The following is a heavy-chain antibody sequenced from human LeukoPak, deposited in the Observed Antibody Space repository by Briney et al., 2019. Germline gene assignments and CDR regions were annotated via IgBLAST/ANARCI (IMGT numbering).Heavy chain of an antibody. V-gene: IGHV4-61*01. D-gene: IGHD5-12*01. CDR1: GGSVSSGSYY. CDR3: ARDRGYEAFDY. Sequence: SETLSLTCTVSGGSVSSGSYYWSWIRQPPGKGLEWIGYVYYSGSTNYNPSLKSRVTISVDTSKNQFSLKLSSVTAADTAVYYCARDRGYEAFDYWGQGTLVTVSS. J-gene: IGHJ4*02. CDR2: VYYSGST.